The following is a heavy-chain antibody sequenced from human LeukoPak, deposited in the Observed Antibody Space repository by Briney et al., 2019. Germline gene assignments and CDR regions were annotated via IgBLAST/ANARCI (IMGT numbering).Heavy chain of an antibody. CDR1: GFTFSSYG. CDR2: IWYDGSNK. CDR3: ARSYYYDSSHTVDY. Sequence: GRSLRLSCAASGFTFSSYGMHWVRQAPGKGLEWVAVIWYDGSNKYYADSVKGRFTISRDNSKNTLYLQMNSLGAEDTAVYYCARSYYYDSSHTVDYWGQGTLVTVSS. V-gene: IGHV3-33*01. J-gene: IGHJ4*02. D-gene: IGHD3-22*01.